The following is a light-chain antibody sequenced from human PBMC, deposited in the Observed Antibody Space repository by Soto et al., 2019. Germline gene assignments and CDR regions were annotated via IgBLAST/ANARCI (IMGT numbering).Light chain of an antibody. CDR2: GAS. Sequence: EIVLTQSPGTLSLSPGERATLSCRASQSVSSSYLAWYQPKPGQAPRLXXYGASSRANGIPDRFSGSGSGTDLTLTISRLEPEDFAVYYCQQYGSSPTITFGQGTRLEIK. CDR3: QQYGSSPTIT. CDR1: QSVSSSY. J-gene: IGKJ5*01. V-gene: IGKV3-20*01.